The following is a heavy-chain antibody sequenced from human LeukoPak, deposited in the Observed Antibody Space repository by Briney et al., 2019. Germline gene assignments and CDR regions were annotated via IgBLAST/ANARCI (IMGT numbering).Heavy chain of an antibody. CDR3: ARDRASSSWYINAFDI. D-gene: IGHD6-13*01. Sequence: GGSLRLSCAASGFTFSSYSMNWVRQAPGKGLEWVSYISSSSSTIYYADPVKGRFTISRDNAKNSLYLQMNSLRAEDTAVYYCARDRASSSWYINAFDIWGQGTMVTVSS. J-gene: IGHJ3*02. CDR1: GFTFSSYS. V-gene: IGHV3-48*01. CDR2: ISSSSSTI.